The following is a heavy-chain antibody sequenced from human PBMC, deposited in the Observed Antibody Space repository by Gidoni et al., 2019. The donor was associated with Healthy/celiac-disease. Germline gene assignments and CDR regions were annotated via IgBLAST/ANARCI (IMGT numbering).Heavy chain of an antibody. CDR1: GYSFTSYW. CDR3: AGSDNWKDYYYGMDV. V-gene: IGHV5-10-1*03. D-gene: IGHD1-20*01. CDR2: IDPSDSYT. Sequence: EVQLVQSGAEVKKPGESLRISCKGSGYSFTSYWISWVRQMPGKGLEWMGRIDPSDSYTNYSPSFQGHVTISADKSISTAYLQWSSLKASDTAMYYCAGSDNWKDYYYGMDVWGQGTTVTVSS. J-gene: IGHJ6*02.